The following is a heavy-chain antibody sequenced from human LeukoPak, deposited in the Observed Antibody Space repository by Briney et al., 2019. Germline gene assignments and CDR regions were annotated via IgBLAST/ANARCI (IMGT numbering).Heavy chain of an antibody. V-gene: IGHV3-23*01. CDR2: INNSGDST. D-gene: IGHD3-9*01. J-gene: IGHJ5*02. Sequence: PGGSLRLSCAASGFTFSSFAMTWVRQAPGKGLEWVSTINNSGDSTYYGDSVKGRSTISRDNSKNTLYLQMNSLRAEDTAVYYCAKDHSSYDILTGYPLTWGQGTLVTVSS. CDR3: AKDHSSYDILTGYPLT. CDR1: GFTFSSFA.